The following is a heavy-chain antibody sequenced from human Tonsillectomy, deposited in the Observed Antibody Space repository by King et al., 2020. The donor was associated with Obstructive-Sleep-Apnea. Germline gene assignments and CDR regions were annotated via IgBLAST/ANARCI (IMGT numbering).Heavy chain of an antibody. J-gene: IGHJ4*02. Sequence: QLQESGPGLVKPSDTLSLTCTVSGVSISTNYWSWIRQPPGKGLECIGYIHYSGSTENNPSLKSRVTISLDTPNTQFSLKLSSLTASDPAVYYCAKSREGLGRSGYYVDYWGQGTLVTVSS. CDR1: GVSISTNY. CDR3: AKSREGLGRSGYYVDY. V-gene: IGHV4-59*01. D-gene: IGHD5-12*01. CDR2: IHYSGST.